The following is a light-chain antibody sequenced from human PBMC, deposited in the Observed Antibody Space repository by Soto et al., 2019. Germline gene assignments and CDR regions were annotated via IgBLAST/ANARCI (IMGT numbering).Light chain of an antibody. Sequence: EIVLTQSPSTLSSFPGDRVTLSCRASQAVNTRLAWYQHKPGQAPRLLIYLASNRAAGVPARFSGSGSGTEFTLTISDVEPEDFAVYYCHQRQSWPRTFGQGTTVDI. J-gene: IGKJ1*01. CDR3: HQRQSWPRT. CDR2: LAS. CDR1: QAVNTR. V-gene: IGKV3D-11*01.